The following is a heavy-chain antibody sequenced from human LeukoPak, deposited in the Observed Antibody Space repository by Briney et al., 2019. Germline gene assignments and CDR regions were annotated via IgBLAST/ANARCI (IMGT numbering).Heavy chain of an antibody. J-gene: IGHJ4*01. CDR3: AKGRRDGYNYPLFDH. D-gene: IGHD5-24*01. V-gene: IGHV3-23*01. CDR1: GFTFSFSA. Sequence: GVSLRLSCAASGFTFSFSAMNWVRQAPGKGLEWVATIIGNGFSTYYADSVNGRFIISRDNSQNSLFLQMNSLRAEDTAIYYCAKGRRDGYNYPLFDHWGHGALVTVSS. CDR2: IIGNGFST.